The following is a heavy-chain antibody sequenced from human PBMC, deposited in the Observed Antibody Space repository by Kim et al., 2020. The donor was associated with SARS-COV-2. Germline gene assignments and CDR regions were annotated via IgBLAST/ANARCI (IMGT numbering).Heavy chain of an antibody. J-gene: IGHJ4*02. D-gene: IGHD1-26*01. Sequence: GGSLRLSCAASGFTFSSYGMHWVRQAPGKGLEWVAVISYDGSNKYYADSVKGRFTISRDNSKNTLYLQMNSLRAEDTAVYYCARDQGVGAFDYWGQGTLVTVSS. CDR3: ARDQGVGAFDY. CDR1: GFTFSSYG. V-gene: IGHV3-33*05. CDR2: ISYDGSNK.